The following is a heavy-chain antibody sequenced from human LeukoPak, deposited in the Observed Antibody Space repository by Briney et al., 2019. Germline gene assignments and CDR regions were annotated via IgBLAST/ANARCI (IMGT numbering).Heavy chain of an antibody. CDR1: GGSFSGYY. Sequence: SETLSLTCAVYGGSFSGYYWSWIRQPPGKGLEWIGEINHSGSTNYNPSLKSRVTKSVDTSKNQFSLKMSSVTAADTAVYYCARGLTVYDYIWGSYRSRSWFDPWGQGTLVTVSS. J-gene: IGHJ5*02. CDR3: ARGLTVYDYIWGSYRSRSWFDP. V-gene: IGHV4-34*01. CDR2: INHSGST. D-gene: IGHD3-16*02.